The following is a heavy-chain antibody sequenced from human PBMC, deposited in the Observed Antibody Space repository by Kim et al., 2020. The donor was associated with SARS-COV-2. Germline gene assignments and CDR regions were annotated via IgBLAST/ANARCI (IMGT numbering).Heavy chain of an antibody. V-gene: IGHV6-1*01. D-gene: IGHD2-2*01. CDR3: ARDSKGPAAAMQYYFDY. Sequence: VKSRITIHPDTSKNQFALRMNSVTPEDTAVYYCARDSKGPAAAMQYYFDYWGQGTLVTVSS. J-gene: IGHJ4*02.